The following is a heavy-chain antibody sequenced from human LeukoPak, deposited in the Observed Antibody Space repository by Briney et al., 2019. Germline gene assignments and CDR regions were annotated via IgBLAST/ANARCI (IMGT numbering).Heavy chain of an antibody. CDR3: ARDYGGSSPFDY. V-gene: IGHV3-11*04. Sequence: PGGSLRLSCAASGFTVSNNYMSWVRQAPGKGLEWVSYISNSDSTIYYADSVKGRFTISRDNAKNSLYLQMNSLRAEDTAVYYCARDYGGSSPFDYWGQGTLVTVSS. J-gene: IGHJ4*02. CDR1: GFTVSNNY. D-gene: IGHD4-23*01. CDR2: ISNSDSTI.